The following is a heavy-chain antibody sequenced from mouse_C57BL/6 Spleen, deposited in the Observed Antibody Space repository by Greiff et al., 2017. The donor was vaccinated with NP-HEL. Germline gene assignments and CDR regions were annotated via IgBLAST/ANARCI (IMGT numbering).Heavy chain of an antibody. D-gene: IGHD1-1*01. V-gene: IGHV1-55*01. CDR2: IYPGSGST. CDR3: ARRRTVVVPKDFDV. J-gene: IGHJ1*03. Sequence: QVQLQQPGAELVKPGASVKMSCKASGYTFTSYWITWVKQRPGQGLEWIGDIYPGSGSTNYNEKFKSKATLTVDTSSSTAYMQLSSLTSEDSAVYYCARRRTVVVPKDFDVWGTGTTVTVSS. CDR1: GYTFTSYW.